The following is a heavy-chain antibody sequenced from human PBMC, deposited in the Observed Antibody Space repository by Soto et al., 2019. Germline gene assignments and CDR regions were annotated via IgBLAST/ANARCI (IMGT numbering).Heavy chain of an antibody. J-gene: IGHJ3*02. CDR3: AALPLEYDDFWSGSDAWDI. CDR2: INSDGSST. D-gene: IGHD3-3*01. V-gene: IGHV3-74*01. CDR1: GFTFSSYW. Sequence: GGSLRLSCAASGFTFSSYWMHWVRQAPGKGLVWVSRINSDGSSTSYADSVKGRFTISRDNAKNTLYLQMNSLRAEDTAVYYCAALPLEYDDFWSGSDAWDIWGQGTMVTVSS.